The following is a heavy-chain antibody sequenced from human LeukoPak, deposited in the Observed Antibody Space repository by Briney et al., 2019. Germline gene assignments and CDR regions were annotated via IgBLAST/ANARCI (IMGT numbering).Heavy chain of an antibody. CDR3: ARGCLGVRDLLGVVVVPAASPQHFDY. D-gene: IGHD2-2*01. CDR2: INHSGST. Sequence: SETLSLTCTVSGGSISNYYWSWIRQPPGKGLEWIGEINHSGSTNYNPSLKSRVTISVDTSKNQFSLKLSSVTAADTAVYYCARGCLGVRDLLGVVVVPAASPQHFDYWGQGTLVTVSS. J-gene: IGHJ4*02. V-gene: IGHV4-34*01. CDR1: GGSISNYY.